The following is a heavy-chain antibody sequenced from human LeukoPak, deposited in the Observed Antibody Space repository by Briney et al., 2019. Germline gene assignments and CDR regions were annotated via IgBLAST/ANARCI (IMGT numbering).Heavy chain of an antibody. Sequence: TSQPLTLTCSVSGGSISSGGYYWSWIRQHPGKGLEWIGYIYYSGSTYYNPSLKSRVTISVDTSKNQFSLKLSSVTAADTAVYYCARGSKGGYCSGGSCLAFDIWGQGTMVTVSS. J-gene: IGHJ3*02. CDR2: IYYSGST. CDR1: GGSISSGGYY. CDR3: ARGSKGGYCSGGSCLAFDI. V-gene: IGHV4-31*03. D-gene: IGHD2-15*01.